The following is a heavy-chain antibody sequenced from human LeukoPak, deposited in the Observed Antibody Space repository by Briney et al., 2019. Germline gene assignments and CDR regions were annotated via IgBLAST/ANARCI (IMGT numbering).Heavy chain of an antibody. CDR3: AIIAAAGHFDY. Sequence: GGSLRLSCAASGFTFSSYGMHWVRQAPGKGLEWVAVIWYDGSNKYYADSVKGRFTISRDNSKNTLYLQMNSLRAEDTAVYYCAIIAAAGHFDYWGQGTLVTVSS. D-gene: IGHD6-13*01. V-gene: IGHV3-33*01. J-gene: IGHJ4*02. CDR1: GFTFSSYG. CDR2: IWYDGSNK.